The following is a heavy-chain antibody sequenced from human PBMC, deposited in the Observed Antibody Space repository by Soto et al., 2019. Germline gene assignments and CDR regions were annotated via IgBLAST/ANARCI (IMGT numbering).Heavy chain of an antibody. Sequence: GESLKISCKGSGYSFTSYWISWVRQMPGKGLEWMGRIDPSDSYTNYSPSFQGHVTISADKSVSTAYLQWSSLKASDTAMYYCARHGGVIGTTHPWFDPWGQGTLVTVSS. CDR3: ARHGGVIGTTHPWFDP. J-gene: IGHJ5*02. CDR2: IDPSDSYT. D-gene: IGHD1-7*01. V-gene: IGHV5-10-1*01. CDR1: GYSFTSYW.